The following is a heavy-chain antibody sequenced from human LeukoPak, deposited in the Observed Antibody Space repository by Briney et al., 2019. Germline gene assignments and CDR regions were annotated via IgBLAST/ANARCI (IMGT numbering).Heavy chain of an antibody. V-gene: IGHV3-7*01. CDR3: AREAEGYSSGWYYFDY. CDR2: IKQDGSEK. J-gene: IGHJ4*02. Sequence: GGSLRLSCAASGFTFSSYWMSWVRQAPGKGLEWVANIKQDGSEKYYVDSVKGRFTISRDNAKNSLYLQMNSLRAEDTAVYYCAREAEGYSSGWYYFDYWGQGTLVTVSS. CDR1: GFTFSSYW. D-gene: IGHD6-19*01.